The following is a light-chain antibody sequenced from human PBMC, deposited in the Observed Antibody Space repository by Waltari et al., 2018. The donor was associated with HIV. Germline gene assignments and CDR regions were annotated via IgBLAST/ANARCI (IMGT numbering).Light chain of an antibody. CDR2: EVS. CDR3: SSYTSSSTHYV. J-gene: IGLJ1*01. V-gene: IGLV2-14*01. CDR1: SSDVGGYNY. Sequence: QSALTQPASVSGSPGQSITISCTGTSSDVGGYNYVVWYQQHPGKAPKLMIYEVSNRPSGVSNRFSGSKSGNTASLTISGLQAEDEADYYCSSYTSSSTHYVFGTGTKVTVL.